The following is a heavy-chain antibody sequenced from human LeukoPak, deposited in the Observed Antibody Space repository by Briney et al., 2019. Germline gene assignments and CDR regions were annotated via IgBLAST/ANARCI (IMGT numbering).Heavy chain of an antibody. CDR1: GGSISSSSYY. J-gene: IGHJ4*02. D-gene: IGHD3-9*01. CDR3: ARLGYYDILTGQDY. CDR2: IYYSGST. V-gene: IGHV4-39*07. Sequence: PSETLSLTCTVSGGSISSSSYYWGWIRQPPGKGLEWIGSIYYSGSTYYNPSLKSRVTISVDTSKNQFSLKLSSVTAADTAVYYCARLGYYDILTGQDYWGQGTLVTVSS.